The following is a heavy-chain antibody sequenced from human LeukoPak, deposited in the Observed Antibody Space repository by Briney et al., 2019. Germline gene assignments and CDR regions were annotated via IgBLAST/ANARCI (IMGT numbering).Heavy chain of an antibody. V-gene: IGHV4-34*01. CDR1: GGSFSGYY. CDR2: INHSGST. D-gene: IGHD3-10*01. J-gene: IGHJ4*02. CDR3: ARRPVLLWFGESMTLYYFDY. Sequence: PSETLSLTCAVYGGSFSGYYWSWIRQPPGKGLEWIGEINHSGSTNYNPSLKSRVTISVDTSKNQFSLKLSSVTAADTAVYYCARRPVLLWFGESMTLYYFDYWGQGTLVTVSS.